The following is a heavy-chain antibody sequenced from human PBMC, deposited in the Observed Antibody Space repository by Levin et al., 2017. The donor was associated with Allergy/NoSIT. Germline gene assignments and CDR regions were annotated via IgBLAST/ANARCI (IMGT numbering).Heavy chain of an antibody. V-gene: IGHV3-23*01. CDR1: GFTFSSYV. CDR2: ITGSGDST. CDR3: AKDKYSTIGDAFDI. D-gene: IGHD3-10*01. J-gene: IGHJ3*02. Sequence: GGSLRLSCAASGFTFSSYVMTWVRQAPGKGLEWVSLITGSGDSTYYVDSVKGRFTISRDNSENTLYLQMNNLRAEDTAMYYCAKDKYSTIGDAFDIWGQRTMVTVSS.